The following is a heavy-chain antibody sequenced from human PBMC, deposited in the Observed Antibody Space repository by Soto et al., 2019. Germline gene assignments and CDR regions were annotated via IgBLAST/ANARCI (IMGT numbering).Heavy chain of an antibody. CDR1: GFTFRTYT. D-gene: IGHD2-15*01. CDR3: ARDRGYDAHDYYYNAMDV. V-gene: IGHV3-21*01. Sequence: PGGSLRLSCISSGFTFRTYTMNWVRQAPGKGLEWLSGIRGFSPYTFYAESVKGRFTISRDNAKNSLYLQMNILGAEDTAVYYCARDRGYDAHDYYYNAMDVWGQGTTVTVSS. J-gene: IGHJ6*02. CDR2: IRGFSPYT.